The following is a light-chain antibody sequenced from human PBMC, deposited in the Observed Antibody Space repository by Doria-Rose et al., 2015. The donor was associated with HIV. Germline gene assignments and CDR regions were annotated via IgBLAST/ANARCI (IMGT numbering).Light chain of an antibody. V-gene: IGKV2-30*01. J-gene: IGKJ1*01. CDR2: EVS. CDR3: MQGAHWPWT. Sequence: SPLSLPVTLGQPASISCRSSQSLVDSDGNTYLNWFQQRPGQSPRRLIYEVSNRDSGVPDRFSGSGSGTDFTLKISRVEAEDVGVYFCMQGAHWPWTFGQGTKVEIK. CDR1: QSLVDSDGNTY.